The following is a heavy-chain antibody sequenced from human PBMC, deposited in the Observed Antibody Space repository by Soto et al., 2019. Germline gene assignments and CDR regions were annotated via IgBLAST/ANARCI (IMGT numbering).Heavy chain of an antibody. CDR2: ITDTGAGT. D-gene: IGHD6-13*01. CDR1: GFTFSAYA. CDR3: AKRYSSTIRAFDI. Sequence: GGSQSLSCATSGFTFSAYAMSWVRQAPGRGREWVSGITDTGAGTYYADSVKGRFTISRDNSKNTLSLQMNSLRAEDTAIYYCAKRYSSTIRAFDIWGLGTMVTVSS. J-gene: IGHJ3*02. V-gene: IGHV3-23*01.